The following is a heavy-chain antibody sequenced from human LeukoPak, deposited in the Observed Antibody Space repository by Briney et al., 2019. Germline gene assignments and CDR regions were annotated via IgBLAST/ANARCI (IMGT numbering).Heavy chain of an antibody. CDR3: ARDQAFLSSTSCSDY. Sequence: ASVKVSCKASGYTFTSYDINWVRQASGQGLEWMGWMNPNSGNTGYAQRFQGRVTMTRNTSISTAYMELSSLRSEDTAVYYCARDQAFLSSTSCSDYWGQGTLVTVSS. V-gene: IGHV1-8*01. J-gene: IGHJ4*02. CDR2: MNPNSGNT. CDR1: GYTFTSYD. D-gene: IGHD2-2*01.